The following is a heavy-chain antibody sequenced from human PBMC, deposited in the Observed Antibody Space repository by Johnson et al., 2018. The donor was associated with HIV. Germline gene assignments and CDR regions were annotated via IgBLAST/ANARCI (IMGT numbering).Heavy chain of an antibody. Sequence: EVQLVESGGGLVQPGGSLRLSCAASGFTFSSYWMSWVRQAPGKGLEWVANIKQDGSEKYYVDSVKGRFTISRDNAKNSLYLQMNSLTAADTAVYYCARDHEAVPWAFDILGQGAMVTVSS. D-gene: IGHD1-1*01. J-gene: IGHJ3*02. CDR1: GFTFSSYW. CDR3: ARDHEAVPWAFDI. V-gene: IGHV3-7*04. CDR2: IKQDGSEK.